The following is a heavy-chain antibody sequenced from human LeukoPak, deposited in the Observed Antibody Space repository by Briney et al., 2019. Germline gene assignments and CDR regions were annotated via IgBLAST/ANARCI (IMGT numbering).Heavy chain of an antibody. CDR2: INHSGST. D-gene: IGHD3-16*02. J-gene: IGHJ4*02. CDR1: GGSFSGYY. V-gene: IGHV4-34*01. Sequence: SETLSLTCAVYGGSFSGYYWSWLRQPPGKGLEWIGEINHSGSTNYNPSLKSRVTISVDTSKNQFSLKLSSVTAADTAVYYCARVVYDYVWGSYRPYYFDYWGQGTLVTVSS. CDR3: ARVVYDYVWGSYRPYYFDY.